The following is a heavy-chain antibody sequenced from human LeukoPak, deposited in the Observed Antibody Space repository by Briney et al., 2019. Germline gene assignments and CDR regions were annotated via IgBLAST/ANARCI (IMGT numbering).Heavy chain of an antibody. D-gene: IGHD3-22*01. CDR3: ARVSQIGVVSHRTKIKYAFDI. CDR2: INHSGRT. V-gene: IGHV4-34*01. Sequence: SETLSLTCAVYGGSFSGYYWSWLRQPPGKGLEWIGEINHSGRTNYNPSLNSRVTISVDTSKNQFLLKLSSVTAADTAVDYCARVSQIGVVSHRTKIKYAFDIWGKGTMVTVSS. CDR1: GGSFSGYY. J-gene: IGHJ3*02.